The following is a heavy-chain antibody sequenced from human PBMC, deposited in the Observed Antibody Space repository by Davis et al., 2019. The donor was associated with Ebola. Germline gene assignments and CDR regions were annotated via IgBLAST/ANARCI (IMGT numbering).Heavy chain of an antibody. Sequence: ASVKVSCKASGYTFTGYYMHWVRQAPGQGLEWMGRINPNSGGTNYAQKFQGRVTMTRDTSISTAYMELSRLRSDDTAVYYCARALTRGYSYGYYYYYGMDVWGKGTTVTVSS. J-gene: IGHJ6*04. CDR3: ARALTRGYSYGYYYYYGMDV. D-gene: IGHD5-18*01. V-gene: IGHV1-2*06. CDR1: GYTFTGYY. CDR2: INPNSGGT.